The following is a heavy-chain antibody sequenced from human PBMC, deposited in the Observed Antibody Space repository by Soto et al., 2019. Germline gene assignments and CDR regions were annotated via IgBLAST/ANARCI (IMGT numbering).Heavy chain of an antibody. CDR1: GFSFSDYY. CDR2: ISISGTTI. D-gene: IGHD3-10*01. CDR3: ARGRGGRSQD. Sequence: GGSLRLSCAASGFSFSDYYMTWIRQAPGKGLEWISYISISGTTIVYADSVRGRFTVSRDNAKTSLYLQMNSLRVEDTAVYYCARGRGGRSQDWGQGTLVTVSS. J-gene: IGHJ4*02. V-gene: IGHV3-11*01.